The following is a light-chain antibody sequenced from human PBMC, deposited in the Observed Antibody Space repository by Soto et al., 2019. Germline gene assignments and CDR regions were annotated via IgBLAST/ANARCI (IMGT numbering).Light chain of an antibody. CDR2: EVS. CDR1: SSDVGGYNS. J-gene: IGLJ3*02. Sequence: QSVLTQPASVSGSPGQSITISCTGTSSDVGGYNSVSWYQQHPGKAPKLMIYEVSNRPSGVSNRFSGSKSGNTASLTISGLQAEDEADYYCSSYTSSSRGVFGGGTKLTVL. CDR3: SSYTSSSRGV. V-gene: IGLV2-14*01.